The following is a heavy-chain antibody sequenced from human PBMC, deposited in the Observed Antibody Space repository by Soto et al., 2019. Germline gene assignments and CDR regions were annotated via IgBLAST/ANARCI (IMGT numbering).Heavy chain of an antibody. CDR1: RFTFSSHW. V-gene: IGHV3-74*01. CDR3: ARGHHSMDV. CDR2: IDGDGSNT. J-gene: IGHJ6*02. Sequence: GGSLRLSCAASRFTFSSHWMHWVRQAPGKGLVWVARIDGDGSNTRYADSVKGRFTISRDNAKNSLYLQMNSLRAEDTALYYCARGHHSMDVWGQGATVTVSS.